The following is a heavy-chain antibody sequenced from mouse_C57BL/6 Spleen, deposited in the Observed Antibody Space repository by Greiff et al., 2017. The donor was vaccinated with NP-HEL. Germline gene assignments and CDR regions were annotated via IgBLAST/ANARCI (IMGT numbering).Heavy chain of an antibody. CDR1: GYTFTSYW. Sequence: QVQLQQPGAELVKPGASVKLSCKASGYTFTSYWMHWVKQRPGQGLEWIGMIHPNSGSTNYNEKFKSKATLTVDKSSSTAYMQLSSLTSEDSAVYYCARSPAYYSNYGLAMDYWGKGTSVTVSS. V-gene: IGHV1-64*01. J-gene: IGHJ4*01. D-gene: IGHD2-5*01. CDR3: ARSPAYYSNYGLAMDY. CDR2: IHPNSGST.